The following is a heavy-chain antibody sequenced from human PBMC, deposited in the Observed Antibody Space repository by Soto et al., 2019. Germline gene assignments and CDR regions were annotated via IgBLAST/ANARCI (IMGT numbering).Heavy chain of an antibody. CDR3: ANSILISRGYFDL. D-gene: IGHD3-16*01. CDR1: GFIFSRFT. Sequence: EVQLVESGGGLVQPGGSLRLSCAASGFIFSRFTMNWVRQTPGKGLEWISHIDNTGSSMYYADSVKGRFTISRDNARNSLFLHMNSLRAEDTAVYFCANSILISRGYFDLWGRGTLVTVSS. J-gene: IGHJ2*01. V-gene: IGHV3-48*01. CDR2: IDNTGSSM.